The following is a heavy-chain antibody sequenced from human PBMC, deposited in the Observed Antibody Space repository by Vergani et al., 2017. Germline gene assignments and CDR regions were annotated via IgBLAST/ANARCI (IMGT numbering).Heavy chain of an antibody. Sequence: QVQLLESGGGVVQPGRSLRLSCAASGFTFSSYAMHWVRQAPGKGREWVAVISYDGSNKYYADSVKGRFTISRDNSKNTLYLQMNSLRAEDTAVYYCARDCSSTSCLDYWGQGTLVTVSS. CDR3: ARDCSSTSCLDY. V-gene: IGHV3-30-3*01. D-gene: IGHD2-2*01. J-gene: IGHJ4*02. CDR2: ISYDGSNK. CDR1: GFTFSSYA.